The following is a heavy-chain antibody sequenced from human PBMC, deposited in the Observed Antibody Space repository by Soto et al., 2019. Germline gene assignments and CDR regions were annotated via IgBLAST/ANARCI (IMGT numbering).Heavy chain of an antibody. CDR1: GGPVSSGSYY. Sequence: QVQLQESGPGLVKPSETLSLTCTVSGGPVSSGSYYWSWIRQPPGKGLEWIGYIYYSGSTNYNPSLKSRVTISVDTSKNQFSLKLSSVTAADTAVYYCARDNWDFRLDWGQGTLVTVSS. CDR3: ARDNWDFRLD. V-gene: IGHV4-61*01. CDR2: IYYSGST. J-gene: IGHJ4*02. D-gene: IGHD1-7*01.